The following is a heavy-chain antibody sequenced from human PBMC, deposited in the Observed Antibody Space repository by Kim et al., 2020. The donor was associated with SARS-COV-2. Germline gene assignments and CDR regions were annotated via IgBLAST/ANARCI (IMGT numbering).Heavy chain of an antibody. Sequence: SETLSLTCAVYGGSFSGYYWSWIRQPPGKGLEWIGEINHSGSTNYNPSLKSRVTISVDTSKNQFSLKLSSVTAADTAVYYCARHTPNRRDWYFDLWGRGTLVTVSS. J-gene: IGHJ2*01. D-gene: IGHD2-15*01. CDR3: ARHTPNRRDWYFDL. CDR2: INHSGST. V-gene: IGHV4-34*01. CDR1: GGSFSGYY.